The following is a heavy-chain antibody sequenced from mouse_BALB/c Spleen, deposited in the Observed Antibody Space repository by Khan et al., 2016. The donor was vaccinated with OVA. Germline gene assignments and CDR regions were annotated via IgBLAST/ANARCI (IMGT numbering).Heavy chain of an antibody. CDR1: GDSINSGY. CDR3: TRWTYRYAFAY. V-gene: IGHV3-8*02. D-gene: IGHD2-14*01. J-gene: IGHJ3*01. CDR2: MIYTGYT. Sequence: EVQLQESGPSLVKPSQTLSLTCSVTGDSINSGYWSWIRKFPGNKLEYMGYMIYTGYTYYNPSLKSRISITRHTSKNQYYLQLNSVTTEDTATYYCTRWTYRYAFAYWGQETLVTVSA.